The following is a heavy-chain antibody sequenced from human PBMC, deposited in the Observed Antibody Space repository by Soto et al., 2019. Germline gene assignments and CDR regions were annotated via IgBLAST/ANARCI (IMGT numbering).Heavy chain of an antibody. D-gene: IGHD2-15*01. CDR1: GFTFHTYR. CDR3: AREEPSLYCRGGSCSIPHFAY. V-gene: IGHV3-7*01. Sequence: GGSLRLSCVVSGFTFHTYRITWVRQAPGTGLERVANIKEDGSEKYYGDSVRGRFTISRDNAKNTLFLPIASLRAEDTAVYYCAREEPSLYCRGGSCSIPHFAYWGRGTLVTVSS. CDR2: IKEDGSEK. J-gene: IGHJ4*02.